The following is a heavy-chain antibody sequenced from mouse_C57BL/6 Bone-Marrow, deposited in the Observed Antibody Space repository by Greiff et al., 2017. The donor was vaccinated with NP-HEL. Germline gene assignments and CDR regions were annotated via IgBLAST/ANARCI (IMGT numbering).Heavy chain of an antibody. CDR3: ARERGNYAWFAY. D-gene: IGHD2-1*01. V-gene: IGHV2-9-1*01. Sequence: QVHVKQSGPGLVAPSQSLSITCTVSGFSLTSYAISWVRQPPGKGLEWLGVIWTGGGTNYNSAPNSRLSISKDNSKSQGFLKINSLQTYDTARYYCARERGNYAWFAYWGQGTLVTVSA. J-gene: IGHJ3*01. CDR2: IWTGGGT. CDR1: GFSLTSYA.